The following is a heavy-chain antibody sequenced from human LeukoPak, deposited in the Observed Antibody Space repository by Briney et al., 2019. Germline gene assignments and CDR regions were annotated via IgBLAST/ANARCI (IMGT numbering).Heavy chain of an antibody. D-gene: IGHD3-22*01. CDR2: IYASGST. V-gene: IGHV4-61*02. CDR1: GGSISSGSHY. Sequence: SQTLSLTCTVSGGSISSGSHYWRWIRQPAGKGLEWIGRIYASGSTNYNPSLKSRVTISVDTSKNQFSLKLSSVTAADTAVYYCARARYYDSSGYYSNDAFDIWGQGTMVTVSS. CDR3: ARARYYDSSGYYSNDAFDI. J-gene: IGHJ3*02.